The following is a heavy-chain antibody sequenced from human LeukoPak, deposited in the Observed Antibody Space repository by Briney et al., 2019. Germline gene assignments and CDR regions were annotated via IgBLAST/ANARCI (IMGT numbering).Heavy chain of an antibody. CDR2: ISGSGGIT. V-gene: IGHV3-23*01. CDR1: GFTFSSYA. J-gene: IGHJ4*02. CDR3: AKGPIYCSSTSCPPDY. D-gene: IGHD2-2*01. Sequence: GGSLTLSCTATGFTFSSYAMTWVRQPPGKGLEWVSGISGSGGITYYADSVKGRFTISRDNSKNTLYLQMNSLRAEDTAVYYCAKGPIYCSSTSCPPDYWGQGTLVTVSS.